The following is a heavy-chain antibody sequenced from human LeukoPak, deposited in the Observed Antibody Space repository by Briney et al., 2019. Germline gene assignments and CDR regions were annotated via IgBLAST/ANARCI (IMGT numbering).Heavy chain of an antibody. Sequence: SETLSLTCAVYGGSFSGYYWSWIRQPPGKGLEWIGEINHSGSTNYNPSLKSRVTISVDTSKNQFSLKLSSVTAADTAVYYCATWGITGTTGGFDYWGQGTLVTVTS. V-gene: IGHV4-34*01. D-gene: IGHD1-20*01. CDR3: ATWGITGTTGGFDY. J-gene: IGHJ4*02. CDR2: INHSGST. CDR1: GGSFSGYY.